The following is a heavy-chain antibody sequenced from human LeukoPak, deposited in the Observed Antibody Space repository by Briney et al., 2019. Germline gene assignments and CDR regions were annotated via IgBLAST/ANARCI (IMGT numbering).Heavy chain of an antibody. J-gene: IGHJ3*02. V-gene: IGHV4-34*01. Sequence: SETLSLTCAVYGGSFSGYYWSWIRQPPGKGLEWIGEINHSGSTNYNPSLKSRVTISVDTSKNQFSLKLSSVTAADTAVYYCAREETAVAQAAFDIWGQGTMVTVSS. CDR3: AREETAVAQAAFDI. CDR2: INHSGST. D-gene: IGHD6-19*01. CDR1: GGSFSGYY.